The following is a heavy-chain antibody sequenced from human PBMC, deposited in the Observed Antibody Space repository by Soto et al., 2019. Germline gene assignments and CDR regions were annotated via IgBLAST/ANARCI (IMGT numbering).Heavy chain of an antibody. CDR2: IKSKTDGGTT. V-gene: IGHV3-15*07. D-gene: IGHD6-6*01. CDR3: TTEFFLAAGPRTPIKFDY. J-gene: IGHJ4*02. CDR1: GFTFSNAW. Sequence: PGGSLRLSCAASGFTFSNAWMNWVRQAPGKGLEWVGRIKSKTDGGTTDYAAPVKGRFTISRDDSKNTLYLQMNSLKTEDTAVYYCTTEFFLAAGPRTPIKFDYWGQGTLVTVSS.